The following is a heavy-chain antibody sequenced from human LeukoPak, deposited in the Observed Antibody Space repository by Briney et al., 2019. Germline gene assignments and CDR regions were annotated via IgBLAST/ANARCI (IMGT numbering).Heavy chain of an antibody. D-gene: IGHD4-11*01. V-gene: IGHV4-59*01. CDR2: IYSSGNT. CDR3: ASGTDYSNYYFNY. Sequence: PSETLSLTCTVSGGSISSYYWSWIRQPPGKGLQWIGYIYSSGNTSYNPSLRSRVTISEDTSKNQFFLKLSSVTAADTAVYYCASGTDYSNYYFNYWGQGTLVTVSS. J-gene: IGHJ4*02. CDR1: GGSISSYY.